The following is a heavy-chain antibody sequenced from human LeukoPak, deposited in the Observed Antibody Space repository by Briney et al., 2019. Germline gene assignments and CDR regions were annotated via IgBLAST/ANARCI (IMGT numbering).Heavy chain of an antibody. V-gene: IGHV4-39*07. CDR1: GGSISSSSYY. CDR3: ARDGGSFLLDP. CDR2: IYYSGST. Sequence: SETLSLTCTVSGGSISSSSYYWGWIRQPPGKGLEWIGSIYYSGSTYYNPSLKSRVTISVDTSKNQFSLKLSSVTAADTAVYYCARDGGSFLLDPWGQGTLVTVSS. J-gene: IGHJ5*02. D-gene: IGHD2/OR15-2a*01.